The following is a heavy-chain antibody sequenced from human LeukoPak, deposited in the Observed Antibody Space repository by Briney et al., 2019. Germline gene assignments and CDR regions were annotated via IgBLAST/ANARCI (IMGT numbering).Heavy chain of an antibody. V-gene: IGHV4-61*01. Sequence: SETLSLTCTVSGGSVSSDIYYWSWIRQPPGKGLEWIGHIYYSGSTNYNPSLESRVTISVDTSNNQFSLKLSSVTAADTAVYYCARLNLIGSSPVHHYDFWGQGTLVTVSS. CDR1: GGSVSSDIYY. D-gene: IGHD6-13*01. CDR3: ARLNLIGSSPVHHYDF. J-gene: IGHJ4*02. CDR2: IYYSGST.